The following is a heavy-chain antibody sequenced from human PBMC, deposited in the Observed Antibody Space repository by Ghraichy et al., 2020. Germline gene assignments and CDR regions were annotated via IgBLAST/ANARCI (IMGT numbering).Heavy chain of an antibody. CDR3: AKTMASFGNDGLNV. V-gene: IGHV3-23*01. J-gene: IGHJ6*02. Sequence: LSLTCAASGFSFSNHAMTWVRQAPGKGLEWVSIIRGGGGVTFYADSVEGRFTISRDNSKNTLYLQMNSLRAEDTAVYYCAKTMASFGNDGLNVWGQGTTVTVSS. D-gene: IGHD1-1*01. CDR1: GFSFSNHA. CDR2: IRGGGGVT.